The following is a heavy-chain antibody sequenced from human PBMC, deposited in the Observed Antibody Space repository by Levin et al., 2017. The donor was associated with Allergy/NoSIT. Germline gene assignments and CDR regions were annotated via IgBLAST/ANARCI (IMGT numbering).Heavy chain of an antibody. CDR1: GGSISSYY. V-gene: IGHV4-59*08. J-gene: IGHJ4*02. Sequence: GSLRLSCTVSGGSISSYYWSWIRQPPGKGLEWIGYIYYSGSTNYNPSLKSRVTISVDTSKNQFSLNLSSVTAADTAVYFCGRHSNTYGSDYWGQGTLVTVSS. CDR3: GRHSNTYGSDY. D-gene: IGHD5-18*01. CDR2: IYYSGST.